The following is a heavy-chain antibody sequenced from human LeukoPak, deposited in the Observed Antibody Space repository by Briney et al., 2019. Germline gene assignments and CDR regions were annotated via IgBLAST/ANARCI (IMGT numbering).Heavy chain of an antibody. V-gene: IGHV4-4*02. D-gene: IGHD2-15*01. J-gene: IGHJ4*02. Sequence: SETLSLTCAVSGGSISSSNWWSWVRQPPGKGLEWIGEIYHSGSTNYNPSLKSRVTISVDKSKNQFSLKLSSVTAADTAVYYCARNSCPSGSCYDNRGYFDYWGQGTLVTVSS. CDR1: GGSISSSNW. CDR2: IYHSGST. CDR3: ARNSCPSGSCYDNRGYFDY.